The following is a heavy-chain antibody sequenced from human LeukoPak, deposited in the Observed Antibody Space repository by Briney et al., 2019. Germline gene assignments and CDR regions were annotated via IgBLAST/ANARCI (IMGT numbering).Heavy chain of an antibody. CDR1: GGSISSYY. V-gene: IGHV4-59*12. D-gene: IGHD2-2*01. CDR3: ARDRDQEGSDY. Sequence: PSETLSLTCTVSGGSISSYYWSWIRQPPGKGLEWIGYIYYSGSTNYNPSLKSRVTISVDTSKNQFSLKLSSVTAADTAVYYCARDRDQEGSDYWGQGTLVTVSS. CDR2: IYYSGST. J-gene: IGHJ4*02.